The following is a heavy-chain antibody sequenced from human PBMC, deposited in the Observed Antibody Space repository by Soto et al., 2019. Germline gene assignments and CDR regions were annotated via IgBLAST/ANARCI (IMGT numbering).Heavy chain of an antibody. J-gene: IGHJ5*02. V-gene: IGHV1-18*01. CDR3: AREIGPVAVTKVWFDP. CDR2: ISAYNGNT. D-gene: IGHD6-19*01. CDR1: GYTFTSYG. Sequence: ASVKVSCKASGYTFTSYGISWVRQAPGQGLEWMGWISAYNGNTNYAQKLQGRVTMTTDTSTSTAYMELRSLRSDDTAVYYCAREIGPVAVTKVWFDPWGQGTLVTVSS.